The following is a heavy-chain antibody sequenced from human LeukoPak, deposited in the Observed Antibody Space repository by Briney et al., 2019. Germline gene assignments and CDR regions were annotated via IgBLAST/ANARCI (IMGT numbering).Heavy chain of an antibody. CDR1: GGTFSSYA. CDR3: ARLDYYDSSGYSDYYYYYMDV. CDR2: IIPIFGTA. Sequence: ASVKVSCKASGGTFSSYAISWVRQAPGQGLEWMGGIIPIFGTANYAQKFQGRVTITTDESTSTAYMELSSLRSDDTAVYYCARLDYYDSSGYSDYYYYYMDVWGKGTTVTVSS. J-gene: IGHJ6*03. V-gene: IGHV1-69*05. D-gene: IGHD3-22*01.